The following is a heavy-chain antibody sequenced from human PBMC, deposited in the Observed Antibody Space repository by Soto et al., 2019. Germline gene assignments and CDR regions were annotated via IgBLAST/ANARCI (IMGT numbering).Heavy chain of an antibody. Sequence: SETLSLTCTVSGGSISSSSYYWGWIRQPPGKGLEWIGSINHSGSTYYNPSLKSRVTISVDTSKNQFSLKLSSVTAADTAVYYCARLDFWSGYYQPFDYWGQGTLVTVSS. J-gene: IGHJ4*02. D-gene: IGHD3-3*01. V-gene: IGHV4-39*07. CDR1: GGSISSSSYY. CDR3: ARLDFWSGYYQPFDY. CDR2: INHSGST.